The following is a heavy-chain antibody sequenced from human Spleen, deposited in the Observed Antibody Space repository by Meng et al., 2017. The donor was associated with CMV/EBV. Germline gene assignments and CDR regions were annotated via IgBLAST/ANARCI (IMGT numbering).Heavy chain of an antibody. CDR2: INHSGST. CDR3: ARDRGVPAAPDY. CDR1: GGSFSGYY. J-gene: IGHJ4*02. V-gene: IGHV4-34*01. Sequence: QAQLQPWGSGLLKPSETLSLTCAVYGGSFSGYYWSWIRQPPGKGLEWIGEINHSGSTNYHPSLKSRVTISVDTSKNQFSLKLSSVTAADTAVYYCARDRGVPAAPDYWGQGTLVTVSS. D-gene: IGHD2-2*01.